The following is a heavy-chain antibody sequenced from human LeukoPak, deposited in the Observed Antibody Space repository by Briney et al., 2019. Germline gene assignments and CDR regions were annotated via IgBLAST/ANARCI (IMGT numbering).Heavy chain of an antibody. D-gene: IGHD3-10*01. V-gene: IGHV1-8*03. CDR1: GYTFTSYD. Sequence: ASVKVSCKASGYTFTSYDINWVRQATGQGLEWMGWMNPNSGNTGYAQKFQGRVTITRNTSISTAYMELSSLRSEDTAVYYCARGLSVLWFGELDPNFDYWGQGTLVTVSS. J-gene: IGHJ4*02. CDR3: ARGLSVLWFGELDPNFDY. CDR2: MNPNSGNT.